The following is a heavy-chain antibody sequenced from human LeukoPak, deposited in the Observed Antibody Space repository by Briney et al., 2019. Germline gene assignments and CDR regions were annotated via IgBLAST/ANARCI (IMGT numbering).Heavy chain of an antibody. J-gene: IGHJ4*02. CDR3: ARGAAIMSDYFDY. D-gene: IGHD5-12*01. CDR1: GGSISSYY. V-gene: IGHV4-4*07. CDR2: IYSSGSA. Sequence: SETLSLTCTVSGGSISSYYWSWIRQPAEKGLEWIGRIYSSGSANYNPSLMSRVTMSVDTSKNRFSLKLSSVTAADTAVYYCARGAAIMSDYFDYWGQGVLVTVSS.